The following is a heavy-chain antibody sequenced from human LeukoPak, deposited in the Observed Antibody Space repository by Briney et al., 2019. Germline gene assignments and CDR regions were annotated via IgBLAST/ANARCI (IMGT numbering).Heavy chain of an antibody. D-gene: IGHD2-8*01. CDR1: GFTFSSYG. J-gene: IGHJ3*02. Sequence: PGGSLRLSCAASGFTFSSYGMHWVRQAPGKGLEWVALISFDGGKKFYADSVKGRLTISRENSKNTLYLQMNSLTPDDTAVYSCAKGRQEWWTFDALDIWGEGTMVTVSS. V-gene: IGHV3-30*18. CDR2: ISFDGGKK. CDR3: AKGRQEWWTFDALDI.